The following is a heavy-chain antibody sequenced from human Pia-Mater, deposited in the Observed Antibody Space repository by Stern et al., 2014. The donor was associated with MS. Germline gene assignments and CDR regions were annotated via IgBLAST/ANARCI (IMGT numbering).Heavy chain of an antibody. CDR1: GYSITSAAFS. D-gene: IGHD2-2*01. CDR2: MEYGGSH. J-gene: IGHJ5*02. Sequence: VQLVESGSGLVKPSQTLSLTCRVSGYSITSAAFSWTWLRQAPGKGLEWIGYMEYGGSHLYNPSLRSRVNISVDTTKNNVPLWLNPVTAADTAVYYCARGRSRVHPPLDPWGQGTLVTVSS. V-gene: IGHV4-30-2*01. CDR3: ARGRSRVHPPLDP.